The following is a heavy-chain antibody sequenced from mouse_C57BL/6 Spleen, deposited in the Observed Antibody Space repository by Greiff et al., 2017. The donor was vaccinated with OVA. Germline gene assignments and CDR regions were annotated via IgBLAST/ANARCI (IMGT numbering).Heavy chain of an antibody. CDR3: ATADSYAMDY. J-gene: IGHJ4*01. Sequence: VQLQESGPELVKPGASVKISCKASGYSFTSYYIHWVKQRPGQGLEWIGWIYPGSGNTKYNEKFKGKATLTADTSSSTAYMQLSSLTSEDSAVYYCATADSYAMDYWGQGTSVTVSS. CDR1: GYSFTSYY. V-gene: IGHV1-66*01. CDR2: IYPGSGNT.